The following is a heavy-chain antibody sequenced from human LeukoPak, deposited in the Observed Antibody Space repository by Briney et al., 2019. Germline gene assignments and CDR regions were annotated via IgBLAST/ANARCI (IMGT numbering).Heavy chain of an antibody. CDR1: GYSISSGYY. V-gene: IGHV4-38-2*02. Sequence: SETLSLTCTVSGYSISSGYYWGWIRQPPGKGLEWIGSIYHSGSTNYNPSLKSRVTISVDTSKNQFSLKLSSVTAADTAVYYCARGSSGWDYYFDYWGQGTLVTVSS. D-gene: IGHD6-19*01. J-gene: IGHJ4*02. CDR2: IYHSGST. CDR3: ARGSSGWDYYFDY.